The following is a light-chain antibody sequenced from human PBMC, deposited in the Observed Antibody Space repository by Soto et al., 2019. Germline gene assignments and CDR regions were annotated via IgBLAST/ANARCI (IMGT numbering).Light chain of an antibody. CDR3: QQYGRSPRT. J-gene: IGKJ2*01. Sequence: EIVLTQSPGTLSLSPGERATLSCRASQSVRSNYLAWYQQRPGQAPKLLIYDASTRATGIPDRFSGSGSGTDFTLTISGLEPEDVAVYYCQQYGRSPRTFGQGTKLEIK. V-gene: IGKV3-20*01. CDR1: QSVRSNY. CDR2: DAS.